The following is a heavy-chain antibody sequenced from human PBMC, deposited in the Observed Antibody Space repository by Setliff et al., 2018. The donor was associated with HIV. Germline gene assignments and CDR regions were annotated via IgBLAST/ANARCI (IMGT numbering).Heavy chain of an antibody. J-gene: IGHJ4*02. CDR1: GGSISSGGYY. CDR2: IFYNENT. D-gene: IGHD2-21*01. CDR3: ARGRPFGKFVDYRDS. Sequence: SEALSLTCAVSGGSISSGGYYWNWIRQHPGKGLEWIGYIFYNENTQYDPSLKSRVSMSVDTSKNQFSLNLRTVTAADTAIYFCARGRPFGKFVDYRDSWGQGKLVTVSS. V-gene: IGHV4-31*11.